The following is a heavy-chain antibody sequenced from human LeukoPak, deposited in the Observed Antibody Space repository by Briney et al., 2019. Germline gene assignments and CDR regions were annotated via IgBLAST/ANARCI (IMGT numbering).Heavy chain of an antibody. CDR2: IKPDGSEG. J-gene: IGHJ4*02. Sequence: GGSPRLSCAASGFAFGAYWMSWVRQAPGKEPEWVANIKPDGSEGSSVDSVKGRFTISRDNARNSLYLQMNSLRSEDTAVYYCARGSVVAANFDIWGQGTLVTVSS. CDR3: ARGSVVAANFDI. V-gene: IGHV3-7*04. CDR1: GFAFGAYW. D-gene: IGHD2-2*01.